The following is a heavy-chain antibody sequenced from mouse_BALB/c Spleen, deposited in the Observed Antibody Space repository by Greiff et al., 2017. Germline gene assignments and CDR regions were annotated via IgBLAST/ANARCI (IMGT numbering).Heavy chain of an antibody. CDR2: IYPGSGST. V-gene: IGHV1-55*01. CDR1: GYNFTSYW. Sequence: QVQLQQPGAEFVKPGTSVKLSCKASGYNFTSYWINWVKLRPGQGLEWIGDIYPGSGSTNYNEKFKSKATLTVDTSSSTAYMQLSSLASEDSALYYCARNYDGYYDAMDYWGQGTSVTVSA. D-gene: IGHD2-3*01. CDR3: ARNYDGYYDAMDY. J-gene: IGHJ4*01.